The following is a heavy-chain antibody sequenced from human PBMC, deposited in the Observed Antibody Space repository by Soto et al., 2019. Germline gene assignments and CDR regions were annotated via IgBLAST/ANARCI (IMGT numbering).Heavy chain of an antibody. CDR2: IYYSGST. Sequence: SETLSLTCTVSGGSISSSSYYWGWIRQPPGKGLEWIGSIYYSGSTYYNPSLKSRVTISVDTSKNQFSLKLSSVTAADTAVYYCARLLGSPSYYYYGMDVWGQGTTVTVSS. J-gene: IGHJ6*02. CDR3: ARLLGSPSYYYYGMDV. CDR1: GGSISSSSYY. D-gene: IGHD3-10*01. V-gene: IGHV4-39*01.